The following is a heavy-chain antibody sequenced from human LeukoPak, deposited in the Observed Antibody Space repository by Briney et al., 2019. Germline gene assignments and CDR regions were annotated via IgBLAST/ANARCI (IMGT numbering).Heavy chain of an antibody. CDR3: TRDLGGATWGEWNY. Sequence: GRSLRLSCAASGFTFSSYSMNWVRQAPGKGLVWVSRINSDGSSTSYVDSVKGRFTISRDNAKNTLYLQMNSLTAEDTAVYYCTRDLGGATWGEWNYWGQGTLVTVSS. CDR1: GFTFSSYS. CDR2: INSDGSST. V-gene: IGHV3-74*01. J-gene: IGHJ4*02. D-gene: IGHD1-26*01.